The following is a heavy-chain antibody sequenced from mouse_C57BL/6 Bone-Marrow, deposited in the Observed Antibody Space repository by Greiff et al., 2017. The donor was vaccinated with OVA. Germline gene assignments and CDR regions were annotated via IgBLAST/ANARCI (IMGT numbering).Heavy chain of an antibody. J-gene: IGHJ1*03. CDR3: ASDNRLLYWYFDV. Sequence: EVQRVESEGGLVQPGSSMKLSCTASGFTFSDYYMAWVRQVPEKGLEWVANINYDGSSTYYLDSLTSRFIISRDNAKNILYLQMSSLQSADTATYYCASDNRLLYWYFDVWGTGTTVTVSS. CDR2: INYDGSST. D-gene: IGHD1-1*01. V-gene: IGHV5-16*01. CDR1: GFTFSDYY.